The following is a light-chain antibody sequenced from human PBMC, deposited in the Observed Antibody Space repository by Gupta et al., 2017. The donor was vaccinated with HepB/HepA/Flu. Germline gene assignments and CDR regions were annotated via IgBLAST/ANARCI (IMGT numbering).Light chain of an antibody. CDR3: QQYNNWPHWT. V-gene: IGKV3-15*01. CDR1: QSVSSN. J-gene: IGKJ1*01. Sequence: EIVMTQSPATLSVSPGERATLSCRASQSVSSNLAWYQQKPGQAPRLLIYGASTRATGIPARFSGRGSGTEFTLTISSLQSEDFAVYYCQQYNNWPHWTFGKGPRWKSN. CDR2: GAS.